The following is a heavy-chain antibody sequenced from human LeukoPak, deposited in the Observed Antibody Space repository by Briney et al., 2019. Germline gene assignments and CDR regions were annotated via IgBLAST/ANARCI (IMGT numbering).Heavy chain of an antibody. V-gene: IGHV3-21*01. Sequence: GGSLRLSCAASGFTFDDYGMSWVRQAPGKGLEWVSSISSSSSYIYYADSVKGRFTISRDNAKNSLYLQMNSLRAEDTAVYYCARVGEPMVRGVIITNYYYYMDVWGKGTTVTVSS. CDR2: ISSSSSYI. CDR3: ARVGEPMVRGVIITNYYYYMDV. CDR1: GFTFDDYG. J-gene: IGHJ6*03. D-gene: IGHD3-10*01.